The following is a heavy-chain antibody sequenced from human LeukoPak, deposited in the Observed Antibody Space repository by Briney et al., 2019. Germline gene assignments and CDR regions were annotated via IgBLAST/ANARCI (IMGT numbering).Heavy chain of an antibody. CDR1: GYTFTGYY. CDR3: ARVFGRTTGTTRAINDAFDI. J-gene: IGHJ3*02. V-gene: IGHV1-2*02. CDR2: INPNSGGT. Sequence: GASVKVSCKASGYTFTGYYMHWVRQAPGQGPEWMGWINPNSGGTNYAQKFQGRVTMTRDTSISTAYMELSRLRSDDTAVYYCARVFGRTTGTTRAINDAFDIWGQGTMVTVSS. D-gene: IGHD1-1*01.